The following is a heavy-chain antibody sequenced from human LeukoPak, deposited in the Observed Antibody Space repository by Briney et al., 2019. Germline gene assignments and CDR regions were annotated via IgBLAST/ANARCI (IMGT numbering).Heavy chain of an antibody. D-gene: IGHD3-10*01. V-gene: IGHV3-23*01. J-gene: IGHJ4*02. CDR3: AKYYSTSGSSGGRVFDY. Sequence: GESLRLSCAASGFTFRSYPMTWVRQAPGKGLEWVSTIGSNAGDTHSAGSVKGRFTLSRDNSKNSLYLQMNSLRAEDTAVYYCAKYYSTSGSSGGRVFDYWGQGTLVTVSS. CDR2: IGSNAGDT. CDR1: GFTFRSYP.